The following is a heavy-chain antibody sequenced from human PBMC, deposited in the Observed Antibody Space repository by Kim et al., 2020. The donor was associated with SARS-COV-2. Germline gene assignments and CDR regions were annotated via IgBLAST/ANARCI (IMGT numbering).Heavy chain of an antibody. CDR1: GGSISSSSYY. J-gene: IGHJ3*02. CDR2: INYIGTT. V-gene: IGHV4-39*01. CDR3: ARQRASGRWAFDI. D-gene: IGHD3-10*01. Sequence: SETLSLTCTVSGGSISSSSYYWSWLRQPPGKGLEWIGSINYIGTTYYNSSLESRVTISVDTSKNQFSLKLTFLTAADTAVYYCARQRASGRWAFDIWGQGTMVTVSS.